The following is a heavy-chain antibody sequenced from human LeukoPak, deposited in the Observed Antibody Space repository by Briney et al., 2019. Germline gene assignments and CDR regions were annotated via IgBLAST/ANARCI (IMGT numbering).Heavy chain of an antibody. V-gene: IGHV5-51*01. CDR1: GYSFTSYW. Sequence: GESLKISFKGSGYSFTSYWIGWVRPMPGKGLEWMGIIYPGDSDTRYSPSFQGQVTISADKSISTAYLQWSSLKASDTAMYYCARTTAAADSIASDYWGQGTLVTVSS. J-gene: IGHJ4*02. CDR3: ARTTAAADSIASDY. D-gene: IGHD6-13*01. CDR2: IYPGDSDT.